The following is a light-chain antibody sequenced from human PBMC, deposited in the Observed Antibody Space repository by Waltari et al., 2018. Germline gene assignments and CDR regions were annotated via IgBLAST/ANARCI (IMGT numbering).Light chain of an antibody. CDR3: QHHGSSIFT. CDR2: DVS. J-gene: IGKJ3*01. V-gene: IGKV3-20*01. Sequence: EIVLTQSPATLSLSPGERATLSCRASQSVTSSNLAWYQHKPGQAPRLLIYDVSSRATDIPDRFRGSGSGTDFTLTISRLEPEDFAVYYCQHHGSSIFTFGPGTKVDIK. CDR1: QSVTSSN.